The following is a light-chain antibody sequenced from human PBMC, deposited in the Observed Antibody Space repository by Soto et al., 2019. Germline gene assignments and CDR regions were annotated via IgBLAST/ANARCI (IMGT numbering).Light chain of an antibody. Sequence: QSVLTQPRSVSGSPGQSVAISCTGTSSDVGGYNYVSWYQQHPGKAPKLMIYDVNKRPSGVPDRFSGSKSGNTASLTISGLQAEDEADYYCCSVAGDTYVFGTGSKVTVL. CDR2: DVN. CDR1: SSDVGGYNY. J-gene: IGLJ1*01. V-gene: IGLV2-11*01. CDR3: CSVAGDTYV.